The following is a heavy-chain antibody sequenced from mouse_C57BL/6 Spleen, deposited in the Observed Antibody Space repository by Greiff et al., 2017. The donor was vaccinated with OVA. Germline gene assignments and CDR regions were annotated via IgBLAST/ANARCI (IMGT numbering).Heavy chain of an antibody. CDR2: LYPGSGNP. Sequence: QVQLQQSGAELVRPVASVKLSCKASGYPFTDYYINWVKQRPGQGLEWIARLYPGSGNPYYNEKFKGTATLTAEKSSSTAYMQLSSLTSEDAAVYFCARLGDYDAAYWGQGTLVTVSA. V-gene: IGHV1-76*01. D-gene: IGHD2-4*01. CDR3: ARLGDYDAAY. CDR1: GYPFTDYY. J-gene: IGHJ3*01.